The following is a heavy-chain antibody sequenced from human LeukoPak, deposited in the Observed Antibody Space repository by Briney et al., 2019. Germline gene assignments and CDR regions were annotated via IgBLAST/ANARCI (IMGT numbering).Heavy chain of an antibody. V-gene: IGHV3-23*01. CDR2: IGGTGVRT. D-gene: IGHD3-22*01. CDR3: TKDRGDDGSGAFDY. CDR1: GFTFSSYA. J-gene: IGHJ4*02. Sequence: GGSLRLSCASSGFTFSSYAMSWVRQAPGKGLEWVSTIGGTGVRTYYADSVKGRFTISRDNSKNTVYLQMNSLRAEDTAVYYCTKDRGDDGSGAFDYWGQGTLVTVSS.